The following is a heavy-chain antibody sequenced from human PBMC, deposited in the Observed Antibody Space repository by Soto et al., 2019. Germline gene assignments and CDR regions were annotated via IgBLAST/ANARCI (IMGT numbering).Heavy chain of an antibody. CDR2: ISYDGSNE. CDR3: ASDRPMIVIFDAFDI. Sequence: QVQLVESGGGVVQPGRSLRLSCAVSGFTFSSYVMHWVRQAPGKGLEWVATISYDGSNEYYADSVKGRFTISRDNSKNTLYLQMTSLRAEDTAVYHCASDRPMIVIFDAFDIWGQGTMVTVSS. CDR1: GFTFSSYV. J-gene: IGHJ3*02. D-gene: IGHD3-22*01. V-gene: IGHV3-30-3*01.